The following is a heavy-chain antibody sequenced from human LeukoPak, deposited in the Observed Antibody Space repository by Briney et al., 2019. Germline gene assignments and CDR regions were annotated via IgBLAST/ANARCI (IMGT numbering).Heavy chain of an antibody. D-gene: IGHD5-24*01. Sequence: GGSLRLSCTASEFTVSRNYMLWVRQAPGKGLEWVSLIFSNGDTHYADSVKGRFTISRDTSKNTVSLQMNSLRVEDTAMYYFTRDQMNYWGQGTLVTVSS. CDR1: EFTVSRNY. V-gene: IGHV3-53*01. J-gene: IGHJ4*02. CDR2: IFSNGDT. CDR3: TRDQMNY.